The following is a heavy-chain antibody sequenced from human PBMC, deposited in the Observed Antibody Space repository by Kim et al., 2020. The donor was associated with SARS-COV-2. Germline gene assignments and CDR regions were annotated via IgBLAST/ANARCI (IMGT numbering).Heavy chain of an antibody. CDR2: ITWKSGSI. D-gene: IGHD6-19*01. Sequence: GGSLRLSCAASGFTFDDYAMEWVRQAPGKGLEWVAGITWKSGSIGYADSVKGRFAISRDNAKNSLYLQMNSLRTEDTALYYCAGWSYYGMDVWGQGPTVTVSS. CDR1: GFTFDDYA. CDR3: AGWSYYGMDV. V-gene: IGHV3-9*01. J-gene: IGHJ6*02.